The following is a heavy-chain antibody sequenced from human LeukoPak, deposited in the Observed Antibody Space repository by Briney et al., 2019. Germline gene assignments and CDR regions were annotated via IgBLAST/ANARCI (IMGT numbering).Heavy chain of an antibody. CDR2: IKSKTDGGTT. J-gene: IGHJ4*02. Sequence: GGSLRLSCAASGFXFSNAWINWVRQAPGKGLEWVGRIKSKTDGGTTDYAAPVKGRFTISRDDSKNTLYLQMNSLKTEDTAVYYCTTAGWELYYFDYWGQGTLVTVSS. CDR3: TTAGWELYYFDY. D-gene: IGHD1-26*01. CDR1: GFXFSNAW. V-gene: IGHV3-15*01.